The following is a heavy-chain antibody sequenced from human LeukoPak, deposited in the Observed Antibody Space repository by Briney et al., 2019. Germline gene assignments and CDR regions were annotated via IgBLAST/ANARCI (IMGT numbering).Heavy chain of an antibody. V-gene: IGHV3-30*03. Sequence: GRSLRLSCAASGFTFSSYGMHWVRQAPGKGLEWMAVISYDGSNKIYADSLKGRISISRDNSKNMLYLHMNSLRPEDTAVYSCARDSHYYYSYKEVWGKGTTVTVSS. CDR1: GFTFSSYG. J-gene: IGHJ6*03. CDR2: ISYDGSNK. CDR3: ARDSHYYYSYKEV.